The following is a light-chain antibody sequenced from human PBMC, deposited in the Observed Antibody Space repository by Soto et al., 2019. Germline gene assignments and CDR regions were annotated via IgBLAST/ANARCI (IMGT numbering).Light chain of an antibody. Sequence: QSALTQPASVSGSPGQSITISCTGTSSDVGGYNYVSWYQQHPGKAPKLMIYEVSNRPSGFSNRFSGSKSGNTASLTISGLQAEDEADCYCSSYTSSSTPVVFGGGTKVTVL. CDR1: SSDVGGYNY. V-gene: IGLV2-14*01. CDR2: EVS. J-gene: IGLJ2*01. CDR3: SSYTSSSTPVV.